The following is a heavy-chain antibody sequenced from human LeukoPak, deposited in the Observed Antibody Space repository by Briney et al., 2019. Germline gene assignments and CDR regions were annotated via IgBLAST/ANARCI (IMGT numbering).Heavy chain of an antibody. CDR1: GFTFSKFA. D-gene: IGHD1-14*01. Sequence: GGSLRLSCAASGFTFSKFAMSWVRQAPGKGLGWVSSISAPGDSTYYADSVKGWFTISRANSKKTMFMRMNTQIAAGTAVYYCARDAGKGSKDFDFDYWGQGVRVIVSS. CDR2: ISAPGDST. V-gene: IGHV3-23*01. CDR3: ARDAGKGSKDFDFDY. J-gene: IGHJ4*02.